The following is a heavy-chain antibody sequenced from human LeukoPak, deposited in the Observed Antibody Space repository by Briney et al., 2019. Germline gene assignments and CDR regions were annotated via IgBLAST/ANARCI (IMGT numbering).Heavy chain of an antibody. CDR1: GGSISSYY. Sequence: SETLSLTCTVSGGSISSYYWSWIRQPAGKGLEWIGRIYTSGSTNYNPSLKSRVTMSVDTSKNQFSLKLSSVTAADTAVYYCARPHAVDFWSGYSSWYFDLWGRGTLVTVSS. J-gene: IGHJ2*01. CDR2: IYTSGST. D-gene: IGHD3-3*01. V-gene: IGHV4-4*07. CDR3: ARPHAVDFWSGYSSWYFDL.